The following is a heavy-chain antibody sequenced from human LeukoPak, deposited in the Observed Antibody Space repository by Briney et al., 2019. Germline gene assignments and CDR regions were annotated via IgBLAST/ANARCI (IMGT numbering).Heavy chain of an antibody. CDR2: INTDGSST. J-gene: IGHJ3*02. V-gene: IGHV3-74*01. D-gene: IGHD3-3*01. Sequence: GGSLRLSCAASGFTFSNYWMHWVRQAPGKGLVWVSRINTDGSSTRYADSVKGRFTISRDNAKNTMYLQMNSLRAEDTAVYYCARERTYYDFWSGYSDDAFDIWGQGTMVTVSS. CDR3: ARERTYYDFWSGYSDDAFDI. CDR1: GFTFSNYW.